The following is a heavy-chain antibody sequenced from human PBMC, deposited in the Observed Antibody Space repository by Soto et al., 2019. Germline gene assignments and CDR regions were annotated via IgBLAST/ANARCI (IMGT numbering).Heavy chain of an antibody. V-gene: IGHV3-23*01. CDR2: ISAGGSDT. CDR3: ASVPIWCGSSSCYTEGFDS. J-gene: IGHJ4*02. D-gene: IGHD2-2*01. CDR1: GFVFSDYA. Sequence: EVQLLDSGGGWVQPGGSLRLSCVASGFVFSDYAMSWVRQAPGKGLEWGSAISAGGSDTYYADSVKGRFTVSRVNSKNTLYLQMNTLRAEDTAIYYCASVPIWCGSSSCYTEGFDSWGQGTLVTVSS.